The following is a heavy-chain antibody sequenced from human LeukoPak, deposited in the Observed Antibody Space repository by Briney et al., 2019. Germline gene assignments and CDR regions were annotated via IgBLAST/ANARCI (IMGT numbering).Heavy chain of an antibody. CDR2: ISGSGGST. Sequence: PGGSLRLSCAASGFTFSSYAMSWVRQAPGKGLEWVSAISGSGGSTYYADSVKGRFTISRDNSKSTLYLQMNSLRAEDTAVYYCAKDLEGSSRPPYYYYYYMDVWGKGTTVTVSS. CDR1: GFTFSSYA. J-gene: IGHJ6*03. CDR3: AKDLEGSSRPPYYYYYYMDV. D-gene: IGHD6-13*01. V-gene: IGHV3-23*01.